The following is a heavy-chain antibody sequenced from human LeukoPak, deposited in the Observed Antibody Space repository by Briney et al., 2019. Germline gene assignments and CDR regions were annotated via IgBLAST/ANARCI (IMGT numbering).Heavy chain of an antibody. CDR2: ISYDGSNK. Sequence: GGSLRLSCAASGFTFSSYAMHWVRQAPGKGLEWVAVISYDGSNKYYADSVKGRFTISRDNSKNTLYLQMNSLRAEDTAVYYCAREGDAFDIWGQGTMVTVSS. CDR3: AREGDAFDI. J-gene: IGHJ3*02. CDR1: GFTFSSYA. V-gene: IGHV3-30-3*01.